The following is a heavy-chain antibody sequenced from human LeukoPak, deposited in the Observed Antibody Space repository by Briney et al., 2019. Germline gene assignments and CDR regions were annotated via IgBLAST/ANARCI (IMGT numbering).Heavy chain of an antibody. Sequence: SETLSLTCTVSGGSISSSSYYWGWIRQPPGKGLEWIGSIYYSGSTYYNPSLKSRVTISVDTSKNQFSLMLSSVTAADTAVYYCARSRITIFGVVIISSEFDYWGQGTLVTVSS. J-gene: IGHJ4*02. CDR3: ARSRITIFGVVIISSEFDY. CDR1: GGSISSSSYY. V-gene: IGHV4-39*01. D-gene: IGHD3-3*01. CDR2: IYYSGST.